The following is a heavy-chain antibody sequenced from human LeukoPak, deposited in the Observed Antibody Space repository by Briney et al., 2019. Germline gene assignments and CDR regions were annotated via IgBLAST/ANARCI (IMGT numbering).Heavy chain of an antibody. J-gene: IGHJ4*02. D-gene: IGHD3-3*01. CDR2: ISGSGGST. V-gene: IGHV3-23*01. Sequence: GGSLRLSCAASGFTFSSYAMSWVRQAPGKGLEWVSAISGSGGSTYYADSVKGRFTISRDNSKNTLYLQMNSLRCEDTAVYYCAKAPRYDFWSGSDYWGQGTLVTVSS. CDR3: AKAPRYDFWSGSDY. CDR1: GFTFSSYA.